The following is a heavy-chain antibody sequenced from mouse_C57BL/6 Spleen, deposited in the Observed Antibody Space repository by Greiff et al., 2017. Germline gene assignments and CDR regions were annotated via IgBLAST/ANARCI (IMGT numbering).Heavy chain of an antibody. CDR1: GYTFTSYW. J-gene: IGHJ2*01. CDR3: ARGLIYYYGSSYDYCDY. V-gene: IGHV1-53*01. Sequence: QVQLQQSGTELVKPGASVKLSCKASGYTFTSYWMHWVKQRPGQGLEWIGNINPSNGGTTSNEKFTSKDTLTVDKSSSTASMQLSSLPSEASAVYYCARGLIYYYGSSYDYCDYGGQGTTLTVAS. D-gene: IGHD1-1*01. CDR2: INPSNGGT.